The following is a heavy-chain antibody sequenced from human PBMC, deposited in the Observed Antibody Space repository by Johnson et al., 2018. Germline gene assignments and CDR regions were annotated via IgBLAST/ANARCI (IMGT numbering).Heavy chain of an antibody. D-gene: IGHD1-26*01. Sequence: VQLVQSVGGLVQPGGSLRLSCAVSGFTFSNCAIRWVRQAPGKGLEWVAASSKSGTYTYYAGSVKGRFTFSRDNSKNILYLQMNSLRVDDSALYYCARGREWELPLAYWGQGTLVTVSS. V-gene: IGHV3-23*04. CDR3: ARGREWELPLAY. CDR1: GFTFSNCA. CDR2: SSKSGTYT. J-gene: IGHJ4*02.